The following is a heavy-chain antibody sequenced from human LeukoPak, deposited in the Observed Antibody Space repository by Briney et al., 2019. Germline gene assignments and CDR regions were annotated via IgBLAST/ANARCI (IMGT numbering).Heavy chain of an antibody. CDR2: ITPLAGST. V-gene: IGHV1-46*03. CDR1: GYTFTTYI. CDR3: ASASFYYYYGMDV. Sequence: ASVKVSCKASGYTFTTYIVHWVRQAPGQGLEWMGIITPLAGSTTYAQKFQGRVTMTRDTSTTTVYMELSSLRAEDTAVYYCASASFYYYYGMDVWGQGTTVTVSS. J-gene: IGHJ6*02.